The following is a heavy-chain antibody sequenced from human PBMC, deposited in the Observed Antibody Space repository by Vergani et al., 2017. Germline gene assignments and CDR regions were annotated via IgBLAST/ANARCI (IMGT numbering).Heavy chain of an antibody. CDR3: AKDRISSWTFDY. J-gene: IGHJ4*02. V-gene: IGHV3-30*02. D-gene: IGHD6-13*01. CDR2: IRYDGSNK. CDR1: GFTFSSYG. Sequence: VQLLESGGGLVQPGGSLRLSCAASGFTFSSYGMHWVRQAPGKGLDWVAFIRYDGSNKYYADSVKGRFTISRDNSKNTLYLQMNSLRAEDTAVYYCAKDRISSWTFDYWGQGTLVTVSS.